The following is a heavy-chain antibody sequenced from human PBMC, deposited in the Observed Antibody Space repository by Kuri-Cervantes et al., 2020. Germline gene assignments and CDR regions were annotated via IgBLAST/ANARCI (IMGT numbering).Heavy chain of an antibody. V-gene: IGHV4-39*01. CDR2: IYYSGST. CDR3: ARHAVAGTIVDY. J-gene: IGHJ4*02. D-gene: IGHD6-19*01. CDR1: DGSFSVYY. Sequence: SETLSLTCTVYDGSFSVYYWNWIRQSPGKGLEWIGSIYYSGSTYYNPSLKSRVTISVDTSKNQFSLKLSSVTAADTAVYYCARHAVAGTIVDYWGQGTLVTVSS.